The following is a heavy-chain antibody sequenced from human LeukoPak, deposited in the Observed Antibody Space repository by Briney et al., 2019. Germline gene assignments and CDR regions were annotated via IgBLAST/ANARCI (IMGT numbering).Heavy chain of an antibody. CDR2: INNSGGT. J-gene: IGHJ6*03. CDR3: ASDRQYDSSGPEALWYYYMDV. Sequence: PSETLSLTCAIYGGSFSSYYWGWIRQPPGKGLEWIGDINNSGGTNYNPSLKSRVTISVDTSKNQFSLMLSSVTAAYTAVYYCASDRQYDSSGPEALWYYYMDVWGKGTTVTV. CDR1: GGSFSSYY. V-gene: IGHV4-34*01. D-gene: IGHD3-22*01.